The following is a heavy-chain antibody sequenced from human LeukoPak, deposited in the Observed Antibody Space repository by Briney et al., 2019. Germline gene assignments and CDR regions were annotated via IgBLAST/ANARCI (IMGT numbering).Heavy chain of an antibody. CDR2: IYYSGST. CDR3: ARGLRITMVRGVAYMDV. V-gene: IGHV4-59*12. J-gene: IGHJ6*03. Sequence: SETLSLTCTVSGGSISSYYWSWIRQPPGKGLEWIGYIYYSGSTNYNPSLKSRVTISVDTSKNQFSLKLSSVTAADTAVYYCARGLRITMVRGVAYMDVWGKGTTVTVSS. D-gene: IGHD3-10*01. CDR1: GGSISSYY.